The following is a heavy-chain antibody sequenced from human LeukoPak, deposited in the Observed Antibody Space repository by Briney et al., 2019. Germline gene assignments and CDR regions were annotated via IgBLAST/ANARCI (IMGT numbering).Heavy chain of an antibody. CDR1: GGSISSYY. CDR3: ARAPRRYCSSTSCYRQAYYYYYGMDV. V-gene: IGHV4-59*01. Sequence: SETLSLTCTVSGGSISSYYWSWIRQPPGKGLEWIGYIYYSGSTNYNPSLKSRVTISVDTSKNQLSLKLSSVTAADTAVYYCARAPRRYCSSTSCYRQAYYYYYGMDVWGQGTTVTVSS. J-gene: IGHJ6*01. D-gene: IGHD2-2*01. CDR2: IYYSGST.